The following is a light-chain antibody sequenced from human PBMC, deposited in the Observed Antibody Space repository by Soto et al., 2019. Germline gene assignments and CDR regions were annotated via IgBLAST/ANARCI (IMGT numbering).Light chain of an antibody. V-gene: IGKV3-15*01. CDR3: QQYNNWPIT. Sequence: EIVMTQSPDTLSVSPGDIVTLSCRASQSVSTNLAWYQQKPGQAPRLLIYGASTRATGIPARFSGSGSGTEFTLTISSLQSEDFEIYYCQQYNNWPITFGQGTRLEIK. J-gene: IGKJ5*01. CDR2: GAS. CDR1: QSVSTN.